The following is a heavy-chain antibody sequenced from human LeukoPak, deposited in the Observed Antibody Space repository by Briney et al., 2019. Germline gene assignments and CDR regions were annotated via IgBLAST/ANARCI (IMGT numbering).Heavy chain of an antibody. CDR2: ISSSSSYI. CDR3: ARDHSGYDYVLDY. V-gene: IGHV3-21*01. D-gene: IGHD5-12*01. CDR1: GFTFSTSW. J-gene: IGHJ4*02. Sequence: GGPLRLSCAASGFTFSTSWMTWVRQAPGKGLEWVSSISSSSSYIYYADSVKGRFTISRDNAKNSLYLQMNSLRAEDTAVYYCARDHSGYDYVLDYWGQGTLVTVSS.